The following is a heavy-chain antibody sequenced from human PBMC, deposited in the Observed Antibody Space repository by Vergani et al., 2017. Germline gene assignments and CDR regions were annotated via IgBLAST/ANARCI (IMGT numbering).Heavy chain of an antibody. V-gene: IGHV3-30*03. CDR1: GFTFNHYA. D-gene: IGHD1-1*01. CDR2: ISYDGTQK. J-gene: IGHJ1*01. CDR3: ATKSCGTPGCQIGYFRE. Sequence: VQLLESGGDLVQPGGSLRLSCAASGFTFNHYAMNWVRQAPGKGLEWVSVISYDGTQKYYADSVKGRFTISRVNSKITLDLQMNSLRTEDTAVYYCATKSCGTPGCQIGYFREWGQGTLVTVSS.